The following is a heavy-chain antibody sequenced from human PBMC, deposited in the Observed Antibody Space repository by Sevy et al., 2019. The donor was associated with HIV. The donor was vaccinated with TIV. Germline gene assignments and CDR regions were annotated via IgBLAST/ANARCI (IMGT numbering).Heavy chain of an antibody. CDR2: INPKSGGT. CDR3: ARHISFMIDS. CDR1: GYNFTGHH. Sequence: ASVKVSCKTSGYNFTGHHVHWVRQAPGHGLEWMGWINPKSGGTNYAQKFQGRVIMTRDTSISTVYMELPSLRSDDTAVYYWARHISFMIDSWGQGTLVTVSS. J-gene: IGHJ4*02. V-gene: IGHV1-2*02. D-gene: IGHD2-21*01.